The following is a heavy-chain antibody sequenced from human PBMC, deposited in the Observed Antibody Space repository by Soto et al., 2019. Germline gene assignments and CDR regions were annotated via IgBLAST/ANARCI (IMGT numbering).Heavy chain of an antibody. V-gene: IGHV3-64*01. D-gene: IGHD3-16*02. CDR1: GFTFSSFA. J-gene: IGHJ4*02. CDR3: ARERTFGGVIAYQP. Sequence: EVQLMESGGGLVQPGGSLRISCAASGFTFSSFAMHWVRQAPGKGLEYVSAISPNGGSTYYATSVKGRFTISRDNSKNTLYLQMGSLRAEDMAVYYCARERTFGGVIAYQPWGQGTLVTVSS. CDR2: ISPNGGST.